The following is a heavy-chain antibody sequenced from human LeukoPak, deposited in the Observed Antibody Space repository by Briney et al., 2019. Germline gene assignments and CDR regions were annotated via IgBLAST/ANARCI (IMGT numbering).Heavy chain of an antibody. CDR3: ARGYYDYVWGSYRPSGFDY. CDR1: GGSFSGYY. J-gene: IGHJ4*02. V-gene: IGHV4-34*01. CDR2: INHSGRA. Sequence: ETLSLTCAVYGGSFSGYYWSWIRQPPGKGLEWVGEINHSGRANYNPSLKSRVTTSVDTSNNQFSLKLSSVTAADTAVYHCARGYYDYVWGSYRPSGFDYWGQGTLVTVSS. D-gene: IGHD3-16*02.